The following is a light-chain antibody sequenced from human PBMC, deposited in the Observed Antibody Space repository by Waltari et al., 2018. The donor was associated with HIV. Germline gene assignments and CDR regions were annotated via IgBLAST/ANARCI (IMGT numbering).Light chain of an antibody. J-gene: IGLJ2*01. CDR1: SNNVGNQG. Sequence: QAVLTQSPSVSKGLRQTATLTCTGHSNNVGNQGATWLQKHQGHPPKLLSYSNNNRPSGISERFSASRSGNTASLTITGLQPEDEADYFCSAWDRSLSVVVFGGGTTLTVL. CDR2: SNN. V-gene: IGLV10-54*04. CDR3: SAWDRSLSVVV.